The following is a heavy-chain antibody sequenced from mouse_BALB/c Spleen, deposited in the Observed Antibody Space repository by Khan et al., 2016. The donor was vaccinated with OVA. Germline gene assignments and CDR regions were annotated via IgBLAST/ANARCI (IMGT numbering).Heavy chain of an antibody. CDR2: ISSGGTYT. J-gene: IGHJ4*01. V-gene: IGHV5-6*01. CDR3: ASHVVGLMDL. D-gene: IGHD1-1*02. CDR1: GFTFSTFG. Sequence: EVELVESGGDLVKPGGSLKLSCAASGFTFSTFGMSWFRQTPDKRLEWVATISSGGTYTYYPDSVKARFTISTDNAKNTLYLQMSSLRSEDTAVYDCASHVVGLMDLWGQGTSVTVSS.